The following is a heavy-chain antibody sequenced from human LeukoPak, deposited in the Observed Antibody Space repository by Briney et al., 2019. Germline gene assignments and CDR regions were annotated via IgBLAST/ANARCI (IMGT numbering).Heavy chain of an antibody. CDR2: ISSSGSTI. CDR3: ARVQYFDWLSRAFDY. D-gene: IGHD3-9*01. J-gene: IGHJ4*02. Sequence: GGSLRLSCAASGFTFSDYYMSWIRQAPGKGLEWVSYISSSGSTIYYADSVKGRFTISRDNAKNSLYLQMNSLRAEDTAVYYCARVQYFDWLSRAFDYWGQGTLVTVSS. V-gene: IGHV3-11*01. CDR1: GFTFSDYY.